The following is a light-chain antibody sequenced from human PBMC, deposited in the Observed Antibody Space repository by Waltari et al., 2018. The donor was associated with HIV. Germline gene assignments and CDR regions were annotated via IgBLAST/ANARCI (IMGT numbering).Light chain of an antibody. Sequence: EIVLTQSPGTLSLSPGERVTLSCRASQSVSNAYLAWYQQKPGQAPRLLIYGASSRATGIPDRFSGSGSGTDFTLTISRLEPEDFAVYYCQQYGRSPPYTFGQGTKLEI. CDR2: GAS. V-gene: IGKV3-20*01. J-gene: IGKJ2*01. CDR1: QSVSNAY. CDR3: QQYGRSPPYT.